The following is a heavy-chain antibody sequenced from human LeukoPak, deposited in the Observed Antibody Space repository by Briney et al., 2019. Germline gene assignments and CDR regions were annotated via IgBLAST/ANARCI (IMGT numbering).Heavy chain of an antibody. D-gene: IGHD7-27*01. Sequence: TSETLSLTCVVTGGSIRSANWWSWVRQPPGKGLEWIGEIFHSGTTNYSPSLKSRVTISVDISNNQVSLKMTSVTAADTAVYYCTRGPSLTAVNWGRGTLVTVSS. V-gene: IGHV4-4*02. CDR2: IFHSGTT. J-gene: IGHJ4*02. CDR3: TRGPSLTAVN. CDR1: GGSIRSANW.